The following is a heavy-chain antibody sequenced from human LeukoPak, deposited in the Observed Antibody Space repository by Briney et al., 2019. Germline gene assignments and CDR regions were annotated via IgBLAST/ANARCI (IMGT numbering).Heavy chain of an antibody. D-gene: IGHD3-3*01. CDR3: AISGFLEWLLAN. J-gene: IGHJ4*02. CDR1: GYTFTSYD. CDR2: MNPNSGNT. Sequence: GASVEVSCKASGYTFTSYDINWVRQATGQGLEWMGWMNPNSGNTGYAQKFQGRVTMTRNTSISTAYMELSSLRSEDTAVYYCAISGFLEWLLANWGQGTLVTVSS. V-gene: IGHV1-8*01.